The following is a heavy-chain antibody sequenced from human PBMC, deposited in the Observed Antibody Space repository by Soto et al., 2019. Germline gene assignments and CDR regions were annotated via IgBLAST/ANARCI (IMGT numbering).Heavy chain of an antibody. CDR3: AGLYHYDSSGYYDY. V-gene: IGHV1-18*04. CDR2: ISGYNGKT. D-gene: IGHD3-22*01. CDR1: GYSFTSYS. Sequence: ASVKVSCKTSGYSFTSYSVNWVRQAPGQGLEWMGWISGYNGKTNYAQTLQDRVSMTTDISTSTAYMELRSLTSEDTAVYYCAGLYHYDSSGYYDYWGQGTLVTVSS. J-gene: IGHJ4*02.